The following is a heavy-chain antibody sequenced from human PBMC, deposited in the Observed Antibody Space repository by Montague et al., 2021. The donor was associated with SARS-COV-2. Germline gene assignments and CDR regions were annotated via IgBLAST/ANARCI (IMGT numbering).Heavy chain of an antibody. CDR2: IYYSGNT. J-gene: IGHJ6*02. V-gene: IGHV4-59*01. CDR3: ARGGGPIHYDILTCYYNWVDYDYYYGMDV. Sequence: SETLSLTCTVSGGSISSYYWSWIRQPPGKGLEWIGYIYYSGNTNYNPSLKSRVTISVDTSKNQFSLKLSSVTAADTAVYYCARGGGPIHYDILTCYYNWVDYDYYYGMDVWGQGTMVTVSS. CDR1: GGSISSYY. D-gene: IGHD3-9*01.